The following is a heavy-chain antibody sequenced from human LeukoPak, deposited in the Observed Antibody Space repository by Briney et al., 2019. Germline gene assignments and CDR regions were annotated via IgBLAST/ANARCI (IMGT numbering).Heavy chain of an antibody. CDR1: GFTFSSYS. V-gene: IGHV3-21*04. D-gene: IGHD3-22*01. J-gene: IGHJ4*02. CDR3: AREVKGDLGYYDSSGPLDY. Sequence: GGSLRLSCAASGFTFSSYSMNWVRQAPGKGLEWVSSISSSSSYIYYADSVKGRFTISRDNAKNSLYLQMNSLRAEDTAVYYCAREVKGDLGYYDSSGPLDYWGQGTLVTVSS. CDR2: ISSSSSYI.